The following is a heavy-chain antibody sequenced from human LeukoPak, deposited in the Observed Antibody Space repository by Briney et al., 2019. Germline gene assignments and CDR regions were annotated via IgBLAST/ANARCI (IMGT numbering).Heavy chain of an antibody. D-gene: IGHD6-19*01. CDR1: GGSFSGYY. J-gene: IGHJ4*02. Sequence: TSETLSLTCAVYGGSFSGYYWSWIRQPPGKGLEWIGEINHSGSTNYNPSLKSRVTISVDTSKNQFSLKLSSVTAADTAVYYCARLNALAGDYWGQGTLVTVSS. CDR2: INHSGST. V-gene: IGHV4-34*01. CDR3: ARLNALAGDY.